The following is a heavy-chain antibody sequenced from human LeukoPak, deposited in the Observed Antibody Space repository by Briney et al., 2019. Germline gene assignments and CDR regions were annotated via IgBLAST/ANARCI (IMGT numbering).Heavy chain of an antibody. CDR3: ARDRGELLWFGELSRDYGMDV. J-gene: IGHJ6*02. D-gene: IGHD3-10*01. V-gene: IGHV3-21*01. Sequence: GGSLRLSCAASGFTFSSYSMNWFRQAPGKGLEWVSSISSSSSYIYYADSVKGRFTISRDNAKNSLYLQMNSLRAEDTAVYYCARDRGELLWFGELSRDYGMDVWGQGTTVTVSS. CDR2: ISSSSSYI. CDR1: GFTFSSYS.